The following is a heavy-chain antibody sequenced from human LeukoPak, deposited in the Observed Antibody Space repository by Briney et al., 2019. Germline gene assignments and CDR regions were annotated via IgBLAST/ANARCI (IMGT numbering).Heavy chain of an antibody. Sequence: PGRSLRLSCAASGFTFDDYAMHWVRQAPGKGLEWVSGISWNSGSIGYADSVKGRFTISRDNAKNSLYLQMNSLRAEDTALYYCAKDGRSTGYGMDVWGQGTTVTVSS. CDR3: AKDGRSTGYGMDV. CDR2: ISWNSGSI. J-gene: IGHJ6*02. V-gene: IGHV3-9*01. D-gene: IGHD2-2*01. CDR1: GFTFDDYA.